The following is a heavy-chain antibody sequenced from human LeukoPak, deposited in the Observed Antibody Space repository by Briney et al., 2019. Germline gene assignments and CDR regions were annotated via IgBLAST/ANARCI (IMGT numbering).Heavy chain of an antibody. V-gene: IGHV3-23*01. CDR2: FSGSGGT. J-gene: IGHJ4*02. CDR1: GFTFSSYE. CDR3: VKSSPPPCRY. Sequence: PGGSLRLSCAASGFTFSSYEMNWVRQAPGKGLEWVSAFSGSGGTYYADSVKGRFTISRDNSKNKLYLQMNSLGVEDTAVYYCVKSSPPPCRYWGQGTLVTVSS. D-gene: IGHD2-15*01.